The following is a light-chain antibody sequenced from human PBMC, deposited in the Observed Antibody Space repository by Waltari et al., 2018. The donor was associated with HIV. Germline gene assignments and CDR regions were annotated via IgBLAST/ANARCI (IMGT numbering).Light chain of an antibody. CDR2: DAS. CDR1: QSIISY. V-gene: IGKV3-11*01. CDR3: QQRSDWPLT. Sequence: EIVLTQSPATLSLSPGGRATLPCRARQSIISYLARYQQKPGQARRLRSHDASTRVSGIVARFSGSGSGTDFILTISSLEPEDSAVYFCQQRSDWPLTFGGGTKVEIK. J-gene: IGKJ4*01.